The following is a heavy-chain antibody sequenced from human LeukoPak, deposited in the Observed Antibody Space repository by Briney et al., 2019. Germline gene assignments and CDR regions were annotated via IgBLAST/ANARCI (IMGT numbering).Heavy chain of an antibody. D-gene: IGHD1/OR15-1a*01. CDR3: AKGRGRTTRPNYFDY. J-gene: IGHJ4*02. CDR1: RFPFDMYA. CDR2: ISDSGGST. Sequence: PGGSLRLSCAASRFPFDMYAMNWVRQAPGKGLEWVSGISDSGGSTYYADSVKGRFTISRENSKKTLFLQMNSLRVEDTAVYYCAKGRGRTTRPNYFDYWGQGTLVTVSS. V-gene: IGHV3-23*01.